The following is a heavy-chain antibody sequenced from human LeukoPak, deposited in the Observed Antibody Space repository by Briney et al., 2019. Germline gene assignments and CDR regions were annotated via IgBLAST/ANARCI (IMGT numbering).Heavy chain of an antibody. CDR2: INPNSGGT. CDR1: GYTFTSYY. V-gene: IGHV1-2*02. Sequence: ASVKVSCKASGYTFTSYYMHWVRQAPGQGLEWMGWINPNSGGTNYAQKFQGRVTMTRNTSISTAYMELSSLRSEDTAVYYCARNMITFGGVIVTNWFDPWGQGTLVTVSS. D-gene: IGHD3-16*02. J-gene: IGHJ5*02. CDR3: ARNMITFGGVIVTNWFDP.